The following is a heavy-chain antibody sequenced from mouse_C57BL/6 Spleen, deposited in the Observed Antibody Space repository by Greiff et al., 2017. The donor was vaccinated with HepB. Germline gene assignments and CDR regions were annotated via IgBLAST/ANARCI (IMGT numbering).Heavy chain of an antibody. D-gene: IGHD1-1*01. CDR1: GYTFTSYW. CDR3: AIFTTVVATNAY. V-gene: IGHV1-74*01. Sequence: QVQLKQPGAELVKPGASVKVSCKASGYTFTSYWMHWVKQRPGQGLEWIGRIHPSDSDTNYNQKFKGKAKLTVDKSSSTAYMQLSSLTSEDSAVYYCAIFTTVVATNAYWGQGTLVTVSA. CDR2: IHPSDSDT. J-gene: IGHJ3*01.